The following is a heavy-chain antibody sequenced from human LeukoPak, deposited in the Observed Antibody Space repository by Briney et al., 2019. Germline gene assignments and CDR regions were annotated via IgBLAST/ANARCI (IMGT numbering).Heavy chain of an antibody. CDR1: GFTFNDYY. J-gene: IGHJ4*02. CDR2: ISSSGSTI. V-gene: IGHV3-11*01. CDR3: ARDRDSGSYYEYYFDY. Sequence: PGGSLRLSCAASGFTFNDYYMSWIRQAPGKGLEWVSYISSSGSTIYYADSVKGRFTISRDNAKNSLYLQMNSLRAEDTAVYYCARDRDSGSYYEYYFDYWGQGTLVTVSS. D-gene: IGHD1-26*01.